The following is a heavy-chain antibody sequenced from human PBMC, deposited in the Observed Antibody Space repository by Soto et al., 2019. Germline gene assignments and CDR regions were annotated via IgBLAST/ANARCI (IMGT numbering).Heavy chain of an antibody. V-gene: IGHV3-72*01. J-gene: IGHJ4*02. Sequence: EVQLVESGGGLVQPGGSLRLSCAASGFTFSDHYMDWVRQAPGKGLEWVGRTRNKANSYTTEYAASVKGRFTISRDDSKSSLYLQMNSLKAEDTAVYYCIAYSYGLPDYWGQGTLVTVSS. CDR3: IAYSYGLPDY. D-gene: IGHD5-18*01. CDR1: GFTFSDHY. CDR2: TRNKANSYTT.